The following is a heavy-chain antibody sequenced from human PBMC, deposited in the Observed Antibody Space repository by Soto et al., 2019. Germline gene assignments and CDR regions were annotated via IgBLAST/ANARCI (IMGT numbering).Heavy chain of an antibody. J-gene: IGHJ4*02. CDR2: ISGRGDNT. CDR3: AISRYSSSWYYFDY. V-gene: IGHV3-23*01. Sequence: GGSLRLSCAASGFTFSSYAMSWVRQAPGKGLEWVSAISGRGDNTYYADSVKGRFTISRGNSKNTLYLQMNSLRAEDTAVYYCAISRYSSSWYYFDYWGQGTLVTVSS. CDR1: GFTFSSYA. D-gene: IGHD6-13*01.